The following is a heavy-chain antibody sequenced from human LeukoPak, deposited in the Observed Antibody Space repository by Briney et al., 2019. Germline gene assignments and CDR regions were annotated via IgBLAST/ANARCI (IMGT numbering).Heavy chain of an antibody. CDR2: ISGSGGST. CDR3: AKDKSRCSSTSCYAYPDYFDY. Sequence: GGSLGLSCTASGFTFSTYDMHWVRQAPGKGLEWVSAISGSGGSTYYADSVKGRFTISRDNSKNTLYLQMNSLRAEDTAVYYCAKDKSRCSSTSCYAYPDYFDYWGQGTLVTVSS. J-gene: IGHJ4*02. CDR1: GFTFSTYD. D-gene: IGHD2-2*01. V-gene: IGHV3-23*01.